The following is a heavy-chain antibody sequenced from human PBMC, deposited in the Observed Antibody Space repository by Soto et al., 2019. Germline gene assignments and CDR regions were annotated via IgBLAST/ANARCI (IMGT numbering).Heavy chain of an antibody. Sequence: SETLSLTCSVAGGSSSSYYWSWIRQPPGKGLEWIGYIYYSGSTNYNPSLKSRVTISVDTSKNQFSLKLNSVTAADTAVYFCARRDYGDYFYYWGQGTLVTVSS. V-gene: IGHV4-59*08. CDR2: IYYSGST. J-gene: IGHJ4*02. CDR1: GGSSSSYY. D-gene: IGHD4-17*01. CDR3: ARRDYGDYFYY.